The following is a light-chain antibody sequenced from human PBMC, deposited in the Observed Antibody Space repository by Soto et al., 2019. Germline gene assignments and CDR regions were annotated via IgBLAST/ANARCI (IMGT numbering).Light chain of an antibody. CDR1: SS. CDR2: RGS. Sequence: SSFAWYQQKPRDAPTLLLYRGSTSAAAIPPRFSGSGSGREFTLTISSLQPEDFAVSYCQQYGSSPLWTFGQGTKVDIK. V-gene: IGKV3-15*01. CDR3: QQYGSSPLWT. J-gene: IGKJ1*01.